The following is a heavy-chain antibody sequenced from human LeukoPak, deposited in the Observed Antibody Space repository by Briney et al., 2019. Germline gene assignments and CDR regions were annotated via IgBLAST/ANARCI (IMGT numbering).Heavy chain of an antibody. CDR2: ISWNSGSK. J-gene: IGHJ6*03. V-gene: IGHV3-9*03. CDR1: GFTFDDYA. Sequence: GGSLRLSCAASGFTFDDYAMHWVRQAPGEGLEWVSGISWNSGSKGYADSVKGRFTISRDNAKNSLYLQMNSLRAEDMALYYCAKATTTTSYMDVWGKGTTVTVSS. CDR3: AKATTTTSYMDV. D-gene: IGHD1-14*01.